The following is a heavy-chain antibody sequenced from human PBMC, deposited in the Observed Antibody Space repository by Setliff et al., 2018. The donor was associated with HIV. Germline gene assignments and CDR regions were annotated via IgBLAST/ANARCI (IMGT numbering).Heavy chain of an antibody. CDR1: GFTFSNYG. CDR2: ISGSDGRT. CDR3: AKEGAVTTTGAFLDH. V-gene: IGHV3-23*01. Sequence: GGSLRLSCAASGFTFSNYGMSWVRQAPGKGLEWVSIISGSDGRTDYAESVKGRFRISRSNSRNTVSLLLTSLRVEDTAVYYCAKEGAVTTTGAFLDHWGQGTLVTVSS. J-gene: IGHJ4*02. D-gene: IGHD4-17*01.